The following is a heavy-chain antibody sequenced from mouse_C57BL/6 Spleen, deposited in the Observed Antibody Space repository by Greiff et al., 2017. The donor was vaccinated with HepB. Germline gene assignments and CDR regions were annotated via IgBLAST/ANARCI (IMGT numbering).Heavy chain of an antibody. CDR2: IYPRSGNT. CDR1: GYTFTSYG. Sequence: QVQLQQSGAELARPGASVKLSCKASGYTFTSYGISWVKQRTGQGLEWIGEIYPRSGNTYYNEKFKGKATLTADKSSSTAYMELRSLTSEDSAVYFCARSHWDGAVWYFDVWGTGTTVTVSS. V-gene: IGHV1-81*01. D-gene: IGHD4-1*01. J-gene: IGHJ1*03. CDR3: ARSHWDGAVWYFDV.